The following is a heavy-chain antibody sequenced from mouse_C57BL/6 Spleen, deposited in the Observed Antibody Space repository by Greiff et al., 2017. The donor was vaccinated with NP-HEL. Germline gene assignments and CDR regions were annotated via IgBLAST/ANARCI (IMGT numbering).Heavy chain of an antibody. Sequence: QVQLQQPGAELVKPGASVKVSCKASGYTFTSYWMHWVKQRPGQGLEWIGRIHPSDSDTNYNQKFKGKATLTVDKSSSTAYMQLSSLTSEDSAVYYCAGDYYDYPYWYFDVWGTGTTVTVSS. D-gene: IGHD2-4*01. J-gene: IGHJ1*03. CDR3: AGDYYDYPYWYFDV. V-gene: IGHV1-74*01. CDR1: GYTFTSYW. CDR2: IHPSDSDT.